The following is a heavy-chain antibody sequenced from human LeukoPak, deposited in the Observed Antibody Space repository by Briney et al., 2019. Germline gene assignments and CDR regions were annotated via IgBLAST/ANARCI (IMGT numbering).Heavy chain of an antibody. J-gene: IGHJ4*02. Sequence: GGSLRLSCAASGFTFSNYAMNWVRQAPGKGLEWVSSISSSSSYIYYADSVKGRFTISRDNAKNSLYLQMNSLRAEDTAVYYCARGENRYSSSTSCYGIFDYWGQGTLVTVSS. CDR1: GFTFSNYA. CDR3: ARGENRYSSSTSCYGIFDY. CDR2: ISSSSSYI. D-gene: IGHD2-2*01. V-gene: IGHV3-21*01.